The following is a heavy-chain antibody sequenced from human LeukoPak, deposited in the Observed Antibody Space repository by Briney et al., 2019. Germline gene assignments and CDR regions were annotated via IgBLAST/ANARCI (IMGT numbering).Heavy chain of an antibody. D-gene: IGHD6-19*01. CDR2: IYYSGST. CDR3: ARLPTRDSSGWYYFDY. CDR1: GGSISSYY. Sequence: PSETLSLTCTVSGGSISSYYWSWIRQPPGKGLEWIGYIYYSGSTNYNPSLKSRVTISVDTSKNQFSLKLSSVTAADTAVYYCARLPTRDSSGWYYFDYWGQGTLVAVSS. J-gene: IGHJ4*02. V-gene: IGHV4-59*08.